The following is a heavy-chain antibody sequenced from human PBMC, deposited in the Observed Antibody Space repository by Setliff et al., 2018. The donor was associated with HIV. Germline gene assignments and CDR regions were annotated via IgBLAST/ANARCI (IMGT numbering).Heavy chain of an antibody. Sequence: SVKVSCKASGGTFSSYAISWVRRAPGQGPEWMGAIIPIFGTTKYAQRFQGRDTITADASTSTAYMELSSLRSEDTAVYYCATNREQLTMTYYYYYMDVWGKGTTVTVSS. D-gene: IGHD6-13*01. CDR1: GGTFSSYA. CDR2: IIPIFGTT. V-gene: IGHV1-69*13. CDR3: ATNREQLTMTYYYYYMDV. J-gene: IGHJ6*03.